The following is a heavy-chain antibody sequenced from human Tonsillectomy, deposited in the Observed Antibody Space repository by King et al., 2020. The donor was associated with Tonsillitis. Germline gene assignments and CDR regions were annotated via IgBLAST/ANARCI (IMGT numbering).Heavy chain of an antibody. Sequence: VHLVESGAEVKKPGSSVKVSCKASGCTFSSYAISWVRQAPGQGLEWMGGSIPIFGTANYAQKVPGRVTSTADESTSTAYMELSSLRSEDTAVYDCAGGDCSSTRCYLHSSSPGGYWGQGTLVTVSS. V-gene: IGHV1-69*01. D-gene: IGHD2-2*01. CDR2: SIPIFGTA. CDR1: GCTFSSYA. CDR3: AGGDCSSTRCYLHSSSPGGY. J-gene: IGHJ4*02.